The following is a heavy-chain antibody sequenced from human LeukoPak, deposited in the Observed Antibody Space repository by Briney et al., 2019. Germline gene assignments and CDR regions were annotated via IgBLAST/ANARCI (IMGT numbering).Heavy chain of an antibody. J-gene: IGHJ6*02. CDR2: IWYDGSMK. CDR3: VRDLGSYYDSEWVADYYYYYGMDV. D-gene: IGHD3-22*01. CDR1: GFTFSSYG. V-gene: IGHV3-33*01. Sequence: GGSLRLSCAASGFTFSSYGMHWVRQAPGKGLEWVAVIWYDGSMKYYADPVKGRFTISRDNSKNTLYLQMNSLRAEDTAVYYCVRDLGSYYDSEWVADYYYYYGMDVWGQGTPVTVSS.